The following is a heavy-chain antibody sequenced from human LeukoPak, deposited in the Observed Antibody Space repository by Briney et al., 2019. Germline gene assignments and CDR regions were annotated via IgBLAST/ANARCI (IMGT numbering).Heavy chain of an antibody. CDR3: ARLYVSTDALDY. CDR2: IYAGDSDT. Sequence: GESLKIYCKGSGYSFTSYWIGWVRQMPGKGLEWMGIIYAGDSDTRYSPSFQGQVTISADKSISTAYLQWSSLKASDTAIYYCARLYVSTDALDYWGPGTLVTVSS. D-gene: IGHD2-2*02. J-gene: IGHJ4*02. V-gene: IGHV5-51*01. CDR1: GYSFTSYW.